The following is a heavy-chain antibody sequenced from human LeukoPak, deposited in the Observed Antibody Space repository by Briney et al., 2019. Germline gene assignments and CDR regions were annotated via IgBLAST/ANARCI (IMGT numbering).Heavy chain of an antibody. D-gene: IGHD3-10*01. J-gene: IGHJ2*01. V-gene: IGHV5-51*01. CDR3: ARQSGGYWHFDL. Sequence: GESLKISCKGSGYSFGTYWIAWVGQMPGKGLEWMGIIYPGDSDIRYSPSFQGQVTISADKSISTAYLQWSSLKASDTAFYYCARQSGGYWHFDLWGRGTLVTVSS. CDR1: GYSFGTYW. CDR2: IYPGDSDI.